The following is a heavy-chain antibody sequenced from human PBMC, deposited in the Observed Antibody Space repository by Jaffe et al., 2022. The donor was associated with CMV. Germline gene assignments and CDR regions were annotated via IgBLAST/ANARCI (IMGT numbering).Heavy chain of an antibody. CDR2: ISSSSSTI. Sequence: EVQLVESGGGLVQPGGSLRLSCAASGFTFSSYSMNWVRQAPGKGLEWVSYISSSSSTIYYADSVKGRFTISRDNAKNSLYLQMNSLRDEDTAVYYCARDLEHYSGSQRSPFDYWGQGTLVTVSS. CDR3: ARDLEHYSGSQRSPFDY. V-gene: IGHV3-48*02. CDR1: GFTFSSYS. J-gene: IGHJ4*02. D-gene: IGHD1-26*01.